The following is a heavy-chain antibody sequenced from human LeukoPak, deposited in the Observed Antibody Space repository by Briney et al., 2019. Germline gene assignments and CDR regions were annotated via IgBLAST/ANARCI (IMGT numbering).Heavy chain of an antibody. Sequence: PGGSLRLSCAASGFTFSSYGMHWVRQAPGKGLEWVAVIWYDGSNKYYADSVKGRFTISRDNSKNTLYLQMNSLRAEDTAVYYCARDNGDVGSNYYYYYMDVWGKGTTVTVSS. V-gene: IGHV3-33*01. CDR1: GFTFSSYG. D-gene: IGHD2-15*01. CDR2: IWYDGSNK. CDR3: ARDNGDVGSNYYYYYMDV. J-gene: IGHJ6*03.